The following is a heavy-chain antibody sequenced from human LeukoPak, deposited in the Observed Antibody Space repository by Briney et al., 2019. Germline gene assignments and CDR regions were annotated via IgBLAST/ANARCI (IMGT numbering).Heavy chain of an antibody. CDR3: SRLGISFYDILTAYYLDP. CDR1: GYTFTSYY. Sequence: GASVKVSCKASGYTFTSYYMHWVRQAPGQGLEWMGWINPNSGVTNYAQKFQGRVTMTRDTSISTAYMELSSLRSDDTAVFYFSRLGISFYDILTAYYLDPWGQGTLVTVSS. CDR2: INPNSGVT. J-gene: IGHJ5*02. D-gene: IGHD3-9*01. V-gene: IGHV1-2*02.